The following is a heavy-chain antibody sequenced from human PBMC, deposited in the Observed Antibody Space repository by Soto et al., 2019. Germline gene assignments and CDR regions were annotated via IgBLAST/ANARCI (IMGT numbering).Heavy chain of an antibody. D-gene: IGHD2-15*01. CDR2: ISYSGST. Sequence: TLSLSCTVSGGSISSGSYYWGWIRQPPGKGLEWIGFISYSGSTYYSTSLKSRVTISVDTSKSQFSLNLSFVTAADTAVYYCATMGTPATGLYFFDYWGQGSLVTVSS. J-gene: IGHJ4*02. V-gene: IGHV4-30-4*08. CDR3: ATMGTPATGLYFFDY. CDR1: GGSISSGSYY.